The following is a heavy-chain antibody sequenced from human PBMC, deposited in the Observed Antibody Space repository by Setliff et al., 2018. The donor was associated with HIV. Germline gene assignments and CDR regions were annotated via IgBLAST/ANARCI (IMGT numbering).Heavy chain of an antibody. D-gene: IGHD3-10*01. CDR1: GYTFTNYD. Sequence: ASVKVSCKASGYTFTNYDINWVRQAPGQGLEWMGWMTPYSGNTGYAQKFQGRVSMTRNTSISTAYMELSSLRSEDTAVYYCARVGSHWTQFDYWGQGTLVTVSS. V-gene: IGHV1-8*01. CDR3: ARVGSHWTQFDY. J-gene: IGHJ4*01. CDR2: MTPYSGNT.